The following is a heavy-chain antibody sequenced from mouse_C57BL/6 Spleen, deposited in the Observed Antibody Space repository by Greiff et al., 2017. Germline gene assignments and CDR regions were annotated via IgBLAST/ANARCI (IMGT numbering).Heavy chain of an antibody. Sequence: QVQLQQPGAELVKPGASVKLSCKASGYTFTSYWMHWVKQRPGQGLEWIGMIHPNSGSTHYNEKFKSKATLTVDKSSSTAYMQLSSLTSEDSAVYYCARSDYYGSSYGFAYWGQGTLVTVSA. CDR1: GYTFTSYW. D-gene: IGHD1-1*01. J-gene: IGHJ3*01. CDR2: IHPNSGST. CDR3: ARSDYYGSSYGFAY. V-gene: IGHV1-64*01.